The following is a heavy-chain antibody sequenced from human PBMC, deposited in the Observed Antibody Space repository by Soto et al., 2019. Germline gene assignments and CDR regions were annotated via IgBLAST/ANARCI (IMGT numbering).Heavy chain of an antibody. V-gene: IGHV3-11*06. CDR3: ARGGGGGLFDP. D-gene: IGHD2-21*01. CDR2: ISPRSTFR. CDR1: GVSFGDSY. Sequence: GGSLRLCCATAGVSFGDSYMSWIRQAPGKGLEWISYISPRSTFRDYAESVKGRFTISRDSVKNSLYLQMNNLTAGDTGVYYCARGGGGGLFDPWGQGSLVTVPS. J-gene: IGHJ5*02.